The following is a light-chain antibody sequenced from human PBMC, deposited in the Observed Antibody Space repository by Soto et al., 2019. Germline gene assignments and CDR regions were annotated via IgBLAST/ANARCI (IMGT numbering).Light chain of an antibody. J-gene: IGKJ1*01. V-gene: IGKV1-39*01. CDR2: AAS. Sequence: DIQMTQSPSSLSASVGDRVTITCRASQSISSYLNWYQQKPGKAPKLLIYAASNLQSGVPSRFSGSGSGTDFTFTISSLHPEDFATYYCQQGSSFPWTFGQGTKVEIK. CDR1: QSISSY. CDR3: QQGSSFPWT.